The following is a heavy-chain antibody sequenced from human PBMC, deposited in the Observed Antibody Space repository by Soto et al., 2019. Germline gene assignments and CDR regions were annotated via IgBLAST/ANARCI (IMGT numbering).Heavy chain of an antibody. CDR3: ATFPNYYGG. CDR2: INDKSNYI. V-gene: IGHV3-21*06. J-gene: IGHJ4*02. Sequence: GGSLRLSCAASGFTFSTHSMNWVRQAPGKGPEWVSSINDKSNYIFYADSVKGRFTISRDNAKNSLYLQMNSLRDDDTAVYYCATFPNYYGGWGQGTLVTVSS. CDR1: GFTFSTHS.